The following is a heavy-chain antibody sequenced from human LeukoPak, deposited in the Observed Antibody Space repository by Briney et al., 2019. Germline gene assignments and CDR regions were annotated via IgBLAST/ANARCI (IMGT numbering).Heavy chain of an antibody. CDR2: VNPNNGDT. CDR3: AREGHYDSSRINWFDP. J-gene: IGHJ5*02. Sequence: ASVKVSCKASGYTFTDLYMHWVRQAPGQGLEWMGWVNPNNGDTNYAQKFQGRVTMTRDTSISTAYMELSRLSSDDTAVYYCAREGHYDSSRINWFDPWGQGTLVTVSS. D-gene: IGHD3-22*01. CDR1: GYTFTDLY. V-gene: IGHV1-2*02.